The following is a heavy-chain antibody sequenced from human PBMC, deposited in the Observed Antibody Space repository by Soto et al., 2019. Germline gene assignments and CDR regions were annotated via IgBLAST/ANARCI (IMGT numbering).Heavy chain of an antibody. CDR1: GGSIISGGYS. CDR2: VYHSGST. J-gene: IGHJ4*02. D-gene: IGHD6-13*01. V-gene: IGHV4-30-2*01. CDR3: ASGQQLIRNY. Sequence: QLQLQESGSGLVKPSQTLSLTCAVSGGSIISGGYSWSWIRQPPGKGLEWIGYVYHSGSTYYNPSRKRRATLSVDRSKNQFSMNLSSVSAADTAVYYCASGQQLIRNYWGQGTLVTVSS.